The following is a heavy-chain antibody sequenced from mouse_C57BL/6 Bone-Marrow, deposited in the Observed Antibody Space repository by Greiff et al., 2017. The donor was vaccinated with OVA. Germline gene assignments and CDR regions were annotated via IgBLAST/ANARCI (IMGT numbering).Heavy chain of an antibody. J-gene: IGHJ3*01. V-gene: IGHV5-6*01. Sequence: EVQLVESGGDLVKPGWSLKLSCAASGFTFSSYGMSWVRQTPDKRLEWVATISSGGSYTYYPDSVKGRFTISRDNAKNTLYLQMSSLKSEDTAMYYCARQETGTSPAWFAYWGQGTLVTVSA. CDR3: ARQETGTSPAWFAY. D-gene: IGHD4-1*01. CDR1: GFTFSSYG. CDR2: ISSGGSYT.